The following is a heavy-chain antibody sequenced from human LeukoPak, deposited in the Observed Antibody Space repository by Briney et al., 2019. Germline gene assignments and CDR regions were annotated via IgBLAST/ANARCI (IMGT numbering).Heavy chain of an antibody. V-gene: IGHV4-30-4*01. Sequence: SQTLSLTCTVSGGSISSGDYYWSWIRQPPGKGLEWIGYIYYSGSTYYNPSLKSRVTISVDTSKNQFSLKLSSVTAADTAVYYCASHRGMIFQAFDIWGQGTMVTVSS. CDR3: ASHRGMIFQAFDI. D-gene: IGHD3-16*01. J-gene: IGHJ3*02. CDR2: IYYSGST. CDR1: GGSISSGDYY.